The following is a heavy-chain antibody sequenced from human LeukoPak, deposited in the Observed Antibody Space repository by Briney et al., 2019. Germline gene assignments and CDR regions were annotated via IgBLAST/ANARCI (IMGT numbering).Heavy chain of an antibody. Sequence: SETLSLTCAVYGGSFSGYYWSWIRQPPGKGLEWIGEINHSGSTNYNPSLKSRVTISVDKSKNQFSLKLSSVTAADTAVYYCASGSESTSCSHWGQGTLVTVSS. V-gene: IGHV4-34*01. CDR3: ASGSESTSCSH. J-gene: IGHJ4*02. CDR1: GGSFSGYY. D-gene: IGHD2-2*01. CDR2: INHSGST.